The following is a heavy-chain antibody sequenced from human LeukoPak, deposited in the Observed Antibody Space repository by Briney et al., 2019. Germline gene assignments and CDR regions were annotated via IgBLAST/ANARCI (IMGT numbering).Heavy chain of an antibody. V-gene: IGHV3-64D*06. Sequence: PGGSLRLSCSASGFTFSSYAMHWVRQAPGKGLEYVSAISSNGGSTYYADSVKGRFTIFRDNSKNTLYLQMSSLRAEDTAVYYCVKDRAGYCSGGSCQDLDYWGQGTLVTVSS. D-gene: IGHD2-15*01. CDR2: ISSNGGST. CDR1: GFTFSSYA. J-gene: IGHJ4*02. CDR3: VKDRAGYCSGGSCQDLDY.